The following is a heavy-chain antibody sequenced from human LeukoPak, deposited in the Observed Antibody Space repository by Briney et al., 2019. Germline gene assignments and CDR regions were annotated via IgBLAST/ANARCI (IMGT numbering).Heavy chain of an antibody. CDR3: ARGTTVTFDY. Sequence: SETLSLTCAVYGGAFSGYYWSWIRQPPGKGLEWIGEINHSGSTNYNPSLKSRVTISVDTSKNQFSLKLSSVTAADTAVYYCARGTTVTFDYWGQGTLVTVSS. J-gene: IGHJ4*02. CDR1: GGAFSGYY. V-gene: IGHV4-34*01. CDR2: INHSGST. D-gene: IGHD4-17*01.